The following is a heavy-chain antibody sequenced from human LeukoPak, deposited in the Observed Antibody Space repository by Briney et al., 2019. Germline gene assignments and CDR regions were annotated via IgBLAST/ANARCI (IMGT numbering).Heavy chain of an antibody. CDR1: GFTFSSYE. V-gene: IGHV3-48*03. D-gene: IGHD3-22*01. J-gene: IGHJ6*03. CDR2: ISSSGSTI. CDR3: ARDRFATDSSGYYYHYYYYMDV. Sequence: GGSLRLSCAACGFTFSSYEMNWVRQAPGKGLEWVSYISSSGSTIYYADSVKGRFTISRENAKNALYLQMNSLRAEATAVYYCARDRFATDSSGYYYHYYYYMDVWGKGTTVTVSS.